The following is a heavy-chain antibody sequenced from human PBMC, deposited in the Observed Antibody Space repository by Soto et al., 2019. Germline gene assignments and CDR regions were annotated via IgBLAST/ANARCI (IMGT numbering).Heavy chain of an antibody. CDR1: GFAFSTYT. CDR3: SRASPVDY. CDR2: ISSSGSTI. V-gene: IGHV3-48*01. Sequence: EVQLVESGGGLVQPGGSLRLSCVVSGFAFSTYTMKWVRQAPGKGLEWVSYISSSGSTIYYADSVKGRFTISRDKAKNPLFFQMNSLRAEDTAVYCCSRASPVDYWGQGTLVSGSS. J-gene: IGHJ4*02.